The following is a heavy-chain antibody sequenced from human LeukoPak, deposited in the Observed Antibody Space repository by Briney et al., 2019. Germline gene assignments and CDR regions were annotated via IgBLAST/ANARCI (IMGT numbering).Heavy chain of an antibody. CDR2: IHSGGSGST. CDR3: ARVMSSGSPLDY. D-gene: IGHD3-10*01. Sequence: GGSLRLSCAVSGFTVSSNYMSWVRQVPGKGLEWVSVIHSGGSGSTYYADSVKGRFSMSRDNAKNSLYLQLNSLTAEDTAVYYCARVMSSGSPLDYWGQGTLVTVSS. J-gene: IGHJ4*02. CDR1: GFTVSSNY. V-gene: IGHV3-53*01.